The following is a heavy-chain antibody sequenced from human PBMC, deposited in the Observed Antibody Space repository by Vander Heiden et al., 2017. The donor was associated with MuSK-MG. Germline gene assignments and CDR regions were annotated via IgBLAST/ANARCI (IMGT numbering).Heavy chain of an antibody. CDR2: IYSNDDK. V-gene: IGHV2-5*01. J-gene: IGHJ5*02. Sequence: QITLQESGPTLVKPTQTLTLTCTFSGFSLNSNGVGVGWIRQPPGKALEWVALIYSNDDKRYSPSLRSRLTITKDTSKNKVVLIMTNIDPVDTATYHFTHKWDFRDWFDTWGQGTLVTVSS. D-gene: IGHD1-26*01. CDR3: THKWDFRDWFDT. CDR1: GFSLNSNGVG.